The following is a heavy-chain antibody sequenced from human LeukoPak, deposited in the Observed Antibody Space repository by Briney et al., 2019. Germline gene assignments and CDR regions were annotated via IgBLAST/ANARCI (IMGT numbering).Heavy chain of an antibody. CDR1: GYTFTGYY. Sequence: GASVKVSCKASGYTFTGYYMHWVRQAPGQGLEWIGRINPNSGGTNYAQKFQGRVTMTRDTSISTAYMELSRLRPDDTAVYYCASLGPTVTTLSGSFDIWGQGTMVTVSS. J-gene: IGHJ3*02. CDR2: INPNSGGT. D-gene: IGHD4-17*01. CDR3: ASLGPTVTTLSGSFDI. V-gene: IGHV1-2*06.